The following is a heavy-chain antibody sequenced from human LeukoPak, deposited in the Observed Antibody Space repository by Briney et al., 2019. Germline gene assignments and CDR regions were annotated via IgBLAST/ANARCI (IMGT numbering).Heavy chain of an antibody. J-gene: IGHJ6*03. CDR1: GFTFSSYW. V-gene: IGHV3-7*01. D-gene: IGHD6-13*01. Sequence: PGGSLRLSCAASGFTFSSYWMSWVRQAPGKGLEWVANIKQDGSEKYYVDSVKGRFTISRDNAKNSLYLQMNSLRAEDTAVYYCARDKYSSSWYNYYYYMDVWGKGTTVTVSS. CDR2: IKQDGSEK. CDR3: ARDKYSSSWYNYYYYMDV.